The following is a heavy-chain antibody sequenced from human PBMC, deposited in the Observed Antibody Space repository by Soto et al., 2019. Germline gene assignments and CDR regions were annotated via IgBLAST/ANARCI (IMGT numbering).Heavy chain of an antibody. CDR3: ARTAAAGPDFDY. J-gene: IGHJ4*02. CDR2: IGTADDT. CDR1: GFTFSSYD. D-gene: IGHD6-13*01. Sequence: EVQLVESGGGLVQTGGSLRLSCAASGFTFSSYDMHWVRQATGKGLEWVSAIGTADDTYYPGSVKGRFTISRENAKNSLYLQMNSLRAGDTAVYYCARTAAAGPDFDYWGQGTLVTVSS. V-gene: IGHV3-13*04.